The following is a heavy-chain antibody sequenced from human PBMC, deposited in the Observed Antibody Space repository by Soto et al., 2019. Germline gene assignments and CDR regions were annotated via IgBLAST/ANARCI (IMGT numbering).Heavy chain of an antibody. CDR2: INPISGDT. D-gene: IGHD3-16*01. V-gene: IGHV1-2*02. CDR1: GYTFTGHY. CDR3: ARVRRSPSAMDV. Sequence: QVQLVQSGAEVKKPGASVKVSCKASGYTFTGHYIHWVRQAPGQGLEWMGWINPISGDTEYAQKFQGRVTMTRDTSISTAYMALRSLISDDTAVYYCARVRRSPSAMDVWGQGTAVTVSS. J-gene: IGHJ6*02.